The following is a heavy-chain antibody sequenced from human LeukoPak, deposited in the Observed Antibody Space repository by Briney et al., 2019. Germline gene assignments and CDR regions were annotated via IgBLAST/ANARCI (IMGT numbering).Heavy chain of an antibody. D-gene: IGHD7-27*01. J-gene: IGHJ4*02. V-gene: IGHV3-9*01. Sequence: LRLSFAAPGFKFEDHTMHGGRQAPGKGLEWISGTTARSVTLDSADSVRGSFTIPREDATPPLFLQMNSLRAEATALYYCATANWGSPFHFWGPGNLVTVSS. CDR2: TTARSVTL. CDR3: ATANWGSPFHF. CDR1: GFKFEDHT.